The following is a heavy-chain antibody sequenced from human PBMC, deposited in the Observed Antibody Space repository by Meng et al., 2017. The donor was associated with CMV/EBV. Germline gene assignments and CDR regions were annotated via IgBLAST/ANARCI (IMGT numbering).Heavy chain of an antibody. Sequence: GAGAGESISSSNWGSWVRQPPGKGLEWIGEIYHSGSTNYNPSLKSRVTISVDKSKNQFSLKLSSVTAADTAVYYCASEVGATTAFDYWGQGTLVTVPQ. CDR3: ASEVGATTAFDY. D-gene: IGHD1-26*01. V-gene: IGHV4-4*02. CDR1: GESISSSNW. J-gene: IGHJ4*02. CDR2: IYHSGST.